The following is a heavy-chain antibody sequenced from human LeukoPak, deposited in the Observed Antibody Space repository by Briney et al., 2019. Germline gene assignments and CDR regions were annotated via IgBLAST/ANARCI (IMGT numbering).Heavy chain of an antibody. CDR2: LSASSGST. CDR1: GFTFSNYA. CDR3: AKDPVAGVARDWYFDV. V-gene: IGHV3-23*01. J-gene: IGHJ2*01. Sequence: GGSLRLSCAASGFTFSNYAMTWVRQAPGKGLEWVSSLSASSGSTYYADSVRGRFTISRDNSKNTLFLQMNSLRAEDTAVYYCAKDPVAGVARDWYFDVWGRGTLVTVSS. D-gene: IGHD5-12*01.